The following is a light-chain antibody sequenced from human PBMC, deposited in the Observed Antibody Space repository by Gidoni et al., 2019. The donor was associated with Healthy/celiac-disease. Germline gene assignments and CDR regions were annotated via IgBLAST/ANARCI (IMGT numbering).Light chain of an antibody. CDR1: SSDVGGYNY. CDR2: DVS. J-gene: IGLJ2*01. V-gene: IGLV2-14*01. Sequence: QAALTPRASVSGSTGQSITISCTGTSSDVGGYNYVPWYQQHPGKAPKLMIYDVSNRPSGVSNRVSGSKSDNTASLTISGLQAEDEADYYCSSYTSSSLVVFGGGTKLTVL. CDR3: SSYTSSSLVV.